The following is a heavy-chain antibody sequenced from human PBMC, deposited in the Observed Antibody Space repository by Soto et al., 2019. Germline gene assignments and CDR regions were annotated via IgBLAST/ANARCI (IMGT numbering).Heavy chain of an antibody. Sequence: QLQLQESGPGLVKPSETLCLICTVSGGSISSSTYYWGWIRQPPGKGLEWTGNIYYSGSTYYNPSLKSGVTIAVDTSKNQFTLKLSSVTAANTAMYFCARHARGSCYSWGQGTLVTVSS. CDR1: GGSISSSTYY. J-gene: IGHJ4*02. D-gene: IGHD2-15*01. V-gene: IGHV4-39*01. CDR3: ARHARGSCYS. CDR2: IYYSGST.